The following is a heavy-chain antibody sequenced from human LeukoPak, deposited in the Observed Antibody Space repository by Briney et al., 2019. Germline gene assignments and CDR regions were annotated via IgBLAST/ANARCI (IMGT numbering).Heavy chain of an antibody. CDR2: INHSGST. CDR3: ARGGGSYFSPRGWFDP. V-gene: IGHV4-34*01. Sequence: SETLSLTCAVYGGSFSGYYWSWIRQPPGKGLEWIGEINHSGSTNYNPSLESRVTISVDTSKNQFSLRLSSVTAADTAVYYCARGGGSYFSPRGWFDPWGQGTLVTVSS. D-gene: IGHD1-26*01. CDR1: GGSFSGYY. J-gene: IGHJ5*02.